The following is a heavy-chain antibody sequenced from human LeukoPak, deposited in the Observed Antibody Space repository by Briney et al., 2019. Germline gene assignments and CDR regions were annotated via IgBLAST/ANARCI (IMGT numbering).Heavy chain of an antibody. Sequence: PGGSLRLSCAASGFTFSSYSMNWVRQAPGKGLGWVSSISSSSSDIYYADSVKGRFTISRDNAKNSLYLQMNSLRAEDTAVYYCARGGYDRSGYSFDYWGQGNLVTVSS. J-gene: IGHJ4*02. CDR1: GFTFSSYS. CDR3: ARGGYDRSGYSFDY. D-gene: IGHD3-22*01. V-gene: IGHV3-21*01. CDR2: ISSSSSDI.